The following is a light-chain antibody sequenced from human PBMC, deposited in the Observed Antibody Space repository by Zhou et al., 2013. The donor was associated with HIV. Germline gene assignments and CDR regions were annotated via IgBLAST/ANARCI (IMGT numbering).Light chain of an antibody. CDR1: QGIGNY. Sequence: DIQLTQSPSFLSASVGDKVTITCRASQGIGNYLAWYQQTAGKAPKLLIYAASTLQSGVPSRFSGSGSGTEFTLTISSLQPEDFATYHCQQYNSYPYTFGQGTKLEI. V-gene: IGKV1-9*01. CDR3: QQYNSYPYT. CDR2: AAS. J-gene: IGKJ2*01.